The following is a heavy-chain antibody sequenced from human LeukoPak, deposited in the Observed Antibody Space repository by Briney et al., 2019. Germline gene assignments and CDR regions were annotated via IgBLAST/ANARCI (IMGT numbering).Heavy chain of an antibody. V-gene: IGHV3-23*01. Sequence: GGSLRLSCVASTLTFNTYAWSWVRQAPGKGLDWVSAISGSGDKTYYADSVKGRFTISRDNSKNTLYLQMNSLRDEDTAVYYCAKDPYSGSFEYFQHWGQGTLVTVSS. J-gene: IGHJ1*01. CDR2: ISGSGDKT. CDR3: AKDPYSGSFEYFQH. D-gene: IGHD1-26*01. CDR1: TLTFNTYA.